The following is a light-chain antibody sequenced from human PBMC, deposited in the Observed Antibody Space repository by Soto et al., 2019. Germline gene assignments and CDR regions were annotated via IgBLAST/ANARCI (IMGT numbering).Light chain of an antibody. Sequence: QSVLTQPASVSGSPGQSITISCTGTSSDVGRYNLVSWYQQHPGKAPKLMIYEGSKRPSGVSNRFSGSKSGNTASLTISGLQAEDEADYYCCSYAGSSTYVFGTGTRSPS. CDR1: SSDVGRYNL. CDR2: EGS. J-gene: IGLJ1*01. V-gene: IGLV2-23*01. CDR3: CSYAGSSTYV.